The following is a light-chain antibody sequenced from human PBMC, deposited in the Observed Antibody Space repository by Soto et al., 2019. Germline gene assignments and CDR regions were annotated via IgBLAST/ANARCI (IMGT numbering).Light chain of an antibody. CDR1: QSISSH. V-gene: IGKV1-39*01. J-gene: IGKJ4*01. CDR3: QQSYRTPLT. Sequence: DIQMTQSPSSRSASVGDRGTITGRASQSISSHLNWYQQKPGQAPKLRIYAASTLQSGVPSRFSGSGSGTDFTLTIRSLQPEAFGTYYCQQSYRTPLTFGGGTKVQIK. CDR2: AAS.